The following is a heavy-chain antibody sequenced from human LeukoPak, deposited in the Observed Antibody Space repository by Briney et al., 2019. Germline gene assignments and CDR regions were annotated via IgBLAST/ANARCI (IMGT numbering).Heavy chain of an antibody. D-gene: IGHD1-26*01. Sequence: GGSLRLSCAASGFTVSSNYMSWVRQAPGKGLEWVSVIYSGGSTYYADSVKSRFTIPRDNSKNTLYLQMNSLRTEDTAVYYCARRREEARDFDYWGQGTLVTVSS. V-gene: IGHV3-53*01. CDR1: GFTVSSNY. J-gene: IGHJ4*02. CDR2: IYSGGST. CDR3: ARRREEARDFDY.